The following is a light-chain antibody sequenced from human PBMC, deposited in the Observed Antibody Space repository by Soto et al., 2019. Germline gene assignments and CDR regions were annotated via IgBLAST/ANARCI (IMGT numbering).Light chain of an antibody. Sequence: AIRMTQSPSSFSASTGDRVTITCRASQGISSYFAWYQQQPGKAPKLLIYAASTLQSGVPSRFSGSGSGTEFTLTISCLQAEDVATYDCQQDYSYPPITFGQGTRLEIK. CDR1: QGISSY. V-gene: IGKV1-8*01. CDR2: AAS. CDR3: QQDYSYPPIT. J-gene: IGKJ5*01.